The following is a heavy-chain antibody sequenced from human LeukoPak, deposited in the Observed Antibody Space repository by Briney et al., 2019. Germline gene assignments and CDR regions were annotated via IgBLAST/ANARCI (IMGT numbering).Heavy chain of an antibody. Sequence: GGSLRLSCAASGFXFDDYAIHWVRQAPGKGLEWVSLISGDGGSTYYADSVKGRFTISRDNSKNSLYLQMNSLRTEDTALYYCAKDSYYYDSSGYYPPFGYWGQGTLVTVSS. CDR3: AKDSYYYDSSGYYPPFGY. V-gene: IGHV3-43*02. CDR2: ISGDGGST. D-gene: IGHD3-22*01. J-gene: IGHJ4*02. CDR1: GFXFDDYA.